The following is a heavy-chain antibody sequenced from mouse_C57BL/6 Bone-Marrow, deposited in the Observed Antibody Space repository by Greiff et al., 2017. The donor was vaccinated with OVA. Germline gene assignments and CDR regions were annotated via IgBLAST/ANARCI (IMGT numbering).Heavy chain of an antibody. Sequence: VQLKESGPGLVQPSQSLSITCTVSGFSLTSYGVHWVRQSPGTGLVWLGVIWRGGSTDYNAAFMSRLSITKDNSKSQVFFKMNSLQANDTAIYDCAKPYYSNPWYFDVWGTGTTVTVSS. CDR1: GFSLTSYG. J-gene: IGHJ1*03. CDR2: IWRGGST. CDR3: AKPYYSNPWYFDV. D-gene: IGHD2-5*01. V-gene: IGHV2-5*01.